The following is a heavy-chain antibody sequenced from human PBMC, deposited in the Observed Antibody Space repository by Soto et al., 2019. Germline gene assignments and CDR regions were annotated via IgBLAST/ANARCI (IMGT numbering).Heavy chain of an antibody. CDR1: GFTFSSYA. CDR3: AKDLRAVSTVTRADS. V-gene: IGHV3-23*01. CDR2: ISGNGGGT. J-gene: IGHJ4*02. Sequence: EVQLLESGGGLSPGGSLRLSCAASGFTFSSYAMSWVRQAPGKGLEWVSAISGNGGGTYYADSVKGRFTISRDNSKNMLFLQINSLRAEDTAVYYCAKDLRAVSTVTRADSWGLGTLVTVTS. D-gene: IGHD4-17*01.